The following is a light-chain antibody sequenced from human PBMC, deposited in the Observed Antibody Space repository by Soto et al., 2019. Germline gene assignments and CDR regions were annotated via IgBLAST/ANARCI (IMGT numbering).Light chain of an antibody. CDR3: QQVNSYPIT. J-gene: IGKJ5*01. Sequence: DIQLTQPPSFLSASVGDRGTITCRASQGISSYLAWYQQKPGKAPKLLIYAASTLQSGVPSRFSGSGSGTEFTLTISSLQPEDFATYYCQQVNSYPITFGQATRLEIK. V-gene: IGKV1-9*01. CDR1: QGISSY. CDR2: AAS.